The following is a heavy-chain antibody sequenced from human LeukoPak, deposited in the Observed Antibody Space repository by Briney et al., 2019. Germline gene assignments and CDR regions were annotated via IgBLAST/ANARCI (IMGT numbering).Heavy chain of an antibody. CDR2: IGTSSTTI. V-gene: IGHV3-48*01. CDR3: AREVAAAGTRPFDY. D-gene: IGHD6-13*01. J-gene: IGHJ4*02. CDR1: GFTFSSYT. Sequence: GGSLRLSCAASGFTFSSYTMNWVRQPPGKGLEWVSNIGTSSTTIYYADSVKGRFTISRDNSKNTLYLQMNSLRAEDTAVYYCAREVAAAGTRPFDYWGQGTLVTVSS.